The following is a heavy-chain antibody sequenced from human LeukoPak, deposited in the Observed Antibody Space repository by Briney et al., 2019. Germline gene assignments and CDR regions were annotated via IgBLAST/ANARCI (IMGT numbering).Heavy chain of an antibody. CDR3: AKDGYSSGWYYDY. J-gene: IGHJ4*02. V-gene: IGHV3-23*01. CDR1: GFTFSSYS. CDR2: ISGSGGST. D-gene: IGHD6-19*01. Sequence: QPGGSLRLSCAASGFTFSSYSMNWVRQAPGKGLEWVSAISGSGGSTYYADSVKGRFTISRDNSKNTLYLQMNSLRAEDTAVYYCAKDGYSSGWYYDYWGQGTLVTVSS.